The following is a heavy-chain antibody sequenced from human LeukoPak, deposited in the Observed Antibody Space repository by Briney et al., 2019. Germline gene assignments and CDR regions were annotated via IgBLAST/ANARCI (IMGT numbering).Heavy chain of an antibody. Sequence: AGGSLRLSCAASKFPFSDYYMSWTRQAPGKGLEWISYISSSSSYANYADSVKGRFTISRDNARNSLYLQMNSLRAEDTAVYYCARDGPVTAANQFDHWGQGALVTVSS. CDR1: KFPFSDYY. CDR2: ISSSSSYA. D-gene: IGHD2-2*01. J-gene: IGHJ4*02. CDR3: ARDGPVTAANQFDH. V-gene: IGHV3-11*06.